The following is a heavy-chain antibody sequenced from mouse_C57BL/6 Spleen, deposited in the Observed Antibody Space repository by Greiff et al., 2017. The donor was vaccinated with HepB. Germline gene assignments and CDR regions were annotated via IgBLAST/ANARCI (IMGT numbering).Heavy chain of an antibody. Sequence: EVKLVESGGDLVKPGGSLKLSCAASGFTFSSYGMSWVRQTPDKRLEWVATISSGGSYTYYPDSVKGRFTISRDNAKNTLYLQMSSLKSEDTAMYYCARMDSWGQGTSVTVSS. V-gene: IGHV5-6*01. CDR3: ARMDS. CDR2: ISSGGSYT. J-gene: IGHJ4*01. CDR1: GFTFSSYG.